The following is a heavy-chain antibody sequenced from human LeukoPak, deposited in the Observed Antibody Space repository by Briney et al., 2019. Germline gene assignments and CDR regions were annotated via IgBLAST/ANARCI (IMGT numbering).Heavy chain of an antibody. CDR2: INSDGSGT. CDR1: GFTFSNYW. Sequence: PGGSLRLSCAASGFTFSNYWMHWVRQAPGKGLVWVSRINSDGSGTTSADSVKGRFTISGDNAKNTLYLQMNSLGAEDTAVYYCAKGGATVIDYWGQGTLVTVSS. CDR3: AKGGATVIDY. V-gene: IGHV3-74*01. D-gene: IGHD4-17*01. J-gene: IGHJ4*02.